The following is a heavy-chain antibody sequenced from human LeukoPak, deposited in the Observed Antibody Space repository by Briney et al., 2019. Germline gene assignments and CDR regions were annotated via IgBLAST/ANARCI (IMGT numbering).Heavy chain of an antibody. CDR2: ISAYGNT. V-gene: IGHV1-18*01. D-gene: IGHD6-13*01. Sequence: ASVKVSCKTSGYTFTIYGISWVRQAPGQGLEWMGLISAYGNTNYAQKFQGRVTMTRDTSISTAYMELSRLRSDDTAVYYCARGGKTPYSSSWYWGQGTLVTVSS. J-gene: IGHJ4*02. CDR3: ARGGKTPYSSSWY. CDR1: GYTFTIYG.